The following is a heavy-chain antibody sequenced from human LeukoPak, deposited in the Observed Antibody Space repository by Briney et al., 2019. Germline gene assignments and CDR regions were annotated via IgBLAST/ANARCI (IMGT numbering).Heavy chain of an antibody. Sequence: ASVKVSCKASGYSFSSYEITWVRQAPGQGLEWMGWISGYNGNTKYAQKFQGRVTMTTDTSTGKAYMDLMSLRFDDTAVYYCARGGSYHPADYWGQGTLVTVSS. V-gene: IGHV1-18*01. CDR2: ISGYNGNT. J-gene: IGHJ4*02. CDR3: ARGGSYHPADY. CDR1: GYSFSSYE. D-gene: IGHD1-26*01.